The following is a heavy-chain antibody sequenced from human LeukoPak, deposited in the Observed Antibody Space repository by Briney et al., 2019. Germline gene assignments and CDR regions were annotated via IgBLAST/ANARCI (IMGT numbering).Heavy chain of an antibody. V-gene: IGHV4-59*08. CDR1: GGSISSYY. D-gene: IGHD6-19*01. Sequence: PSETLSLTCTVSGGSISSYYWSWIRQPPGKGLEWIGYIYYSGSTNYNPSLKSRVTISVDTSKNQFSLKLSSVTAADTAVYYCARQSRTGYSSGYDFDYWGQGTLVTVSS. J-gene: IGHJ4*02. CDR2: IYYSGST. CDR3: ARQSRTGYSSGYDFDY.